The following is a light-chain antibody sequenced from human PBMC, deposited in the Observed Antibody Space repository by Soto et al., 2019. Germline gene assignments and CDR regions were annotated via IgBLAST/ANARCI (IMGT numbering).Light chain of an antibody. CDR2: TAS. CDR1: QRVDIY. J-gene: IGKJ2*01. CDR3: QQSYSPPYT. V-gene: IGKV1-39*01. Sequence: DLQMTQSPSSLSASVGDRVTITCRASQRVDIYLNWYQHTPGKAPKLLIYTASSLRTGVPSRFSGTGSGTDFTLTIGSLQPEDFATYYCQQSYSPPYTFGQGTKLEIK.